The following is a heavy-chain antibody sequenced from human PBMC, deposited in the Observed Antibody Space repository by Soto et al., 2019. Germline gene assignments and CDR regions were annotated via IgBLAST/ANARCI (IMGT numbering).Heavy chain of an antibody. CDR1: GGTFSSYA. V-gene: IGHV1-69*01. D-gene: IGHD2-2*01. J-gene: IGHJ4*02. Sequence: QVQLVQSGAEVMKPGSSVKVSCKASGGTFSSYAISWVRQAPGQGLEWMGGIIPIFGTANYAQKFQGRVTITPDEAKSTAYMELSRLRYEDTAVYYCASTRYCSSTSCYGGPSYFDYLGQATLVTVSS. CDR3: ASTRYCSSTSCYGGPSYFDY. CDR2: IIPIFGTA.